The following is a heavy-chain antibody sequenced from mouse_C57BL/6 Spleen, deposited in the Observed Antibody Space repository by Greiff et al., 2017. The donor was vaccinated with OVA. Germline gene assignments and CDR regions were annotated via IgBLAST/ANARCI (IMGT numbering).Heavy chain of an antibody. CDR1: GYTFTSYW. J-gene: IGHJ2*01. V-gene: IGHV1-55*01. D-gene: IGHD2-4*01. CDR2: IYPGSGST. CDR3: ARSGGYDYDEYYFDY. Sequence: QVQLQQPGAELVKPGASVKMSCKASGYTFTSYWITWVKQRPGQGLEWIGDIYPGSGSTNSNEKFKSKATLTVDTSSSTAYMQLSSLTSEDSAVYYCARSGGYDYDEYYFDYWGQGTTLTVSS.